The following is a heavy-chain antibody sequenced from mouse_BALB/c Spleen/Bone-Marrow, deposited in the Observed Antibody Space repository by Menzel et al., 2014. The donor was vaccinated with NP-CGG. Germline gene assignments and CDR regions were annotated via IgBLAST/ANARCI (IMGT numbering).Heavy chain of an antibody. J-gene: IGHJ3*01. Sequence: EVKLQESGPELVKPGASMKISCKASGYSFTGYTMDWVKQSHGKNLEWIGLINPYNGGTSYNQKFKGKATLTVDKSSSTAYMELLSLTSEDSAVYYCARDYGNPSPFAYWGQGTLVTVSA. CDR3: ARDYGNPSPFAY. V-gene: IGHV1-18*01. CDR1: GYSFTGYT. D-gene: IGHD2-1*01. CDR2: INPYNGGT.